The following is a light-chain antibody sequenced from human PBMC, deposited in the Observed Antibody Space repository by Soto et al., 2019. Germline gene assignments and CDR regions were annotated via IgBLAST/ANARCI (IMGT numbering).Light chain of an antibody. Sequence: EIVLTQSPGTLSLSPGERATLTCRASQSVSSNYLAWYQQKPGQAPRLLIYDASSRATGIPDRFSGSGSGTDFTLTISRLEPEDFAMYYCQQYVSSSITFGQGTRLEI. CDR3: QQYVSSSIT. CDR2: DAS. V-gene: IGKV3-20*01. J-gene: IGKJ5*01. CDR1: QSVSSNY.